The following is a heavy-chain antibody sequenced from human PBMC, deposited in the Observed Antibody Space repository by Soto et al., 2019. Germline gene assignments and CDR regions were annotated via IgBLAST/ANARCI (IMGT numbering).Heavy chain of an antibody. V-gene: IGHV4-31*03. D-gene: IGHD2-21*01. Sequence: SETVSLTCSVSGDSLTIGGHYWTWIRQHPGKGLEWIGYIYHSGSTYYSPSLKSRVTISVDTSENQFSLKLTSMTAADTAVYYCARGGDGFDLWGQGTLVTVSS. J-gene: IGHJ4*02. CDR3: ARGGDGFDL. CDR2: IYHSGST. CDR1: GDSLTIGGHY.